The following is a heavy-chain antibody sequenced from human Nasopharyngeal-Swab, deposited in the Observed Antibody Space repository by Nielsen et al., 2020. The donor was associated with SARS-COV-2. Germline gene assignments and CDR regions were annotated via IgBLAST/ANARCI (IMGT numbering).Heavy chain of an antibody. D-gene: IGHD3-22*01. J-gene: IGHJ3*02. CDR1: GFTFSSYA. CDR2: ISGSGGST. Sequence: GGSLRLSCAASGFTFSSYAMSWVRQAPGKGLERVSAISGSGGSTYYADSVKGRFTISRDNSKNTLYLQMNSLRAEDTAVYYCAKVISTYYYDSSGYYYVAPHDAFDIWGQGTMVTVSS. V-gene: IGHV3-23*01. CDR3: AKVISTYYYDSSGYYYVAPHDAFDI.